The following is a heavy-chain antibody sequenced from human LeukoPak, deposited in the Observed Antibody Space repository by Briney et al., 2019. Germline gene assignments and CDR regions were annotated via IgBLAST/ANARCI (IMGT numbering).Heavy chain of an antibody. CDR3: ARVVLFSYWFDP. J-gene: IGHJ5*02. CDR1: GGSISSGDYY. CDR2: IYYSGST. Sequence: SETLSLTCTVSGGSISSGDYYWSWIRQPPGKGLEWIGYIYYSGSTYYNPSLKSRVTISVDTSQNQFSLHLSAVPAADTAVYYCARVVLFSYWFDPWGQGTLVTVSS. D-gene: IGHD2/OR15-2a*01. V-gene: IGHV4-30-4*01.